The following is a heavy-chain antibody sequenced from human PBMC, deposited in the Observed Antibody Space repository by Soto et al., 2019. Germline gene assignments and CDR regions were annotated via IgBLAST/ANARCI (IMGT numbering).Heavy chain of an antibody. J-gene: IGHJ5*02. CDR3: ATSFVVVIIGLMNWFDP. D-gene: IGHD3-3*01. V-gene: IGHV1-69*06. Sequence: QVQLVQSGAEVKKPGSSVKVSCTASGGTFSSYAISWVRQAPGQGLEWMGGIIPIFGTANYAQKFQGRVTITADKSTSTAYMELSSLRSENTAVYYCATSFVVVIIGLMNWFDPWGQGTLVTVSS. CDR2: IIPIFGTA. CDR1: GGTFSSYA.